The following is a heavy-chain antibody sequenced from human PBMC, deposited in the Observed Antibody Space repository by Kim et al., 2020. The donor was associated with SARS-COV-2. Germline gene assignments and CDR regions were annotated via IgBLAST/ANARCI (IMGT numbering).Heavy chain of an antibody. CDR1: GYSLTSYW. CDR3: ARHGNDIFTGNLFSFDY. Sequence: GESLKISCKGFGYSLTSYWISLVRQMPGKGLEWMGRIDPSDSYTNYSPSFQGNVTISADKSISTAYLQWSSLKTSDTAMYYCARHGNDIFTGNLFSFDYWGQGTLGTVSP. D-gene: IGHD3-9*01. J-gene: IGHJ4*02. V-gene: IGHV5-10-1*01. CDR2: IDPSDSYT.